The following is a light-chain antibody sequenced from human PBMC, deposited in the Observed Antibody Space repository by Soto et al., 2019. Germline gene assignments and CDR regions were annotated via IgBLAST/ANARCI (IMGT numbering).Light chain of an antibody. V-gene: IGKV3-11*01. CDR2: DAA. Sequence: EIVLTQSPATLSLSPGERATLSCRASQSVSDYLAWYQQKPGQAPRLLIYDAANRATGIPARFSGGGSGTDFTLTISSLEPEDFAAYYCQQCSNWPITFGQGTRLEIK. CDR3: QQCSNWPIT. J-gene: IGKJ5*01. CDR1: QSVSDY.